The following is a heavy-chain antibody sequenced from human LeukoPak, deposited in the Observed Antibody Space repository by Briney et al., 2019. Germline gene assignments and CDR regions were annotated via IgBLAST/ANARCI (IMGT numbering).Heavy chain of an antibody. Sequence: GASVKVSCKVSGYTFTGYYMHWVRQAPGQGLEWMGWINPNSGGTNYAQKFQGRVTMTRDTSISTAYMELSRLRSDDTAVYYCARGLHYYYYYMDVWGKGTTVTVSS. CDR3: ARGLHYYYYYMDV. J-gene: IGHJ6*03. V-gene: IGHV1-2*02. CDR2: INPNSGGT. CDR1: GYTFTGYY.